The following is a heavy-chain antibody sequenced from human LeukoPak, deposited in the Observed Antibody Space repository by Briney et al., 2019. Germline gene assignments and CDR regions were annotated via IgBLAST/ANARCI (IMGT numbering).Heavy chain of an antibody. CDR2: IIPIFGTA. J-gene: IGHJ6*02. CDR1: GGTFSSYA. D-gene: IGHD3-10*01. Sequence: ASVKVSCKASGGTFSSYAISWVRQAPGQGLEWMGGIIPIFGTANYAQKFQGRVTITTDESTSTAYMELSSLRSEDTAVYYCAKQTMVRGVIISARWVGDVWGQGTTVTVSS. CDR3: AKQTMVRGVIISARWVGDV. V-gene: IGHV1-69*05.